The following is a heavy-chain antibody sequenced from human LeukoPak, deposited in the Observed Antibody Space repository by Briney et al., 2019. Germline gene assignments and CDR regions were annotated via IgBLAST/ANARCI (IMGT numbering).Heavy chain of an antibody. Sequence: GEPLKISCKGSGYSFTSYWIGWVRQMPGKGLEWMGIIDPGDSDTRYSPSFQGQVTISADKSISTAYLQCSSLKASDTAMYYCARFPPYCSGGSCYYTFDYWGQGTLVT. CDR2: IDPGDSDT. CDR3: ARFPPYCSGGSCYYTFDY. D-gene: IGHD2-15*01. V-gene: IGHV5-51*01. J-gene: IGHJ4*02. CDR1: GYSFTSYW.